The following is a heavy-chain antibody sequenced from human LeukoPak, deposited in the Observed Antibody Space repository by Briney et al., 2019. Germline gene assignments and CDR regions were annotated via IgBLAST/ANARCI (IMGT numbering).Heavy chain of an antibody. V-gene: IGHV4-59*01. CDR2: IYYRGGT. J-gene: IGHJ4*02. CDR3: ARDVGYYGSGSFLFDY. CDR1: GGSISSYY. Sequence: SETLSLTCTVSGGSISSYYWSWIRLPPGKGLEWIGYIYYRGGTNYNPSLKSRVTISVDTSKNQFSLRLSSVTAADTAVYYCARDVGYYGSGSFLFDYWGRGTLVTVSS. D-gene: IGHD3-10*01.